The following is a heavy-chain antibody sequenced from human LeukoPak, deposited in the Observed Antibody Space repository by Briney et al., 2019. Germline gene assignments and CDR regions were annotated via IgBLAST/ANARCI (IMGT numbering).Heavy chain of an antibody. V-gene: IGHV1-46*01. J-gene: IGHJ5*02. CDR3: ARAPSTTDILTGYYIYWFDP. Sequence: ASVKVSCKASGYTFTSYGISWVRQAPGQGLEWMGIINPSGGSTSYAQKFQGRVTMTGDTSTSTVYMELSSLRSEDTAVYYCARAPSTTDILTGYYIYWFDPWGQGTLVTVSS. D-gene: IGHD3-9*01. CDR2: INPSGGST. CDR1: GYTFTSYG.